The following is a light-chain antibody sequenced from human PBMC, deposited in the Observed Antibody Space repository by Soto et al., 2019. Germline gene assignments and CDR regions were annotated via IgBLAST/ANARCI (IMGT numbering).Light chain of an antibody. J-gene: IGLJ2*01. V-gene: IGLV1-47*01. CDR2: RNN. Sequence: QSVLTQPPSASGTPGQRGTISCSGSSSNIGSNYVYWYQQFPGAAPKLLIYRNNQRPSGVPDRFSGSKSDTSASLAISGLRSDDEAEYYCSAWDDSLSGVVFGGGTKLTVL. CDR1: SSNIGSNY. CDR3: SAWDDSLSGVV.